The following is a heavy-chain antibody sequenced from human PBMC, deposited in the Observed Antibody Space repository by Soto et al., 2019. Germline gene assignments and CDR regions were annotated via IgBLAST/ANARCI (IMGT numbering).Heavy chain of an antibody. D-gene: IGHD2-15*01. CDR1: GYTFTGYY. J-gene: IGHJ6*02. CDR2: INPNSGGT. V-gene: IGHV1-2*04. CDR3: AREYREGDFHCSGGSCYSGFYYYGMDV. Sequence: ASVKVSCKASGYTFTGYYMRWVRQAPGQGLEWMGWINPNSGGTNYAQKFQGWVTMTRDTSISTAYMELSRLRSDDTAVYYCAREYREGDFHCSGGSCYSGFYYYGMDVWGQGTTVTVSS.